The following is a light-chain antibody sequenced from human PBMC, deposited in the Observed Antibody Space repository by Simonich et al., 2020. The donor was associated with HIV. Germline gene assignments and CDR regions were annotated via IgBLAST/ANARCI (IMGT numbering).Light chain of an antibody. V-gene: IGKV4-1*01. CDR3: QQYYSTPQT. Sequence: DIVMTQSPDSLAVSLGERATINCKSSQRVLSSSNNKNYLVWYQQKPGQPPNLLIYWASTRESGVPDRFSGSGSGTEFTLTINSLQAEDVAVYYCQQYYSTPQTFGQGTKVEIK. J-gene: IGKJ1*01. CDR2: WAS. CDR1: QRVLSSSNNKNY.